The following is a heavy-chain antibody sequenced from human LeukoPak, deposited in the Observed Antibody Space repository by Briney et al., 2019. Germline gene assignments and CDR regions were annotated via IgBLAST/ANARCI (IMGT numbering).Heavy chain of an antibody. D-gene: IGHD1-26*01. CDR3: AADRGDYSGSYWTAFDI. Sequence: ASVKVSCKVSEYTLTELSMHWVRQAPGKGLEWLGGFDPEDGEIIYAQKFQGRVTMSDDTPTDTAYMELGSLRSDDTAVYYCAADRGDYSGSYWTAFDIWGQGTMVTVSS. CDR1: EYTLTELS. J-gene: IGHJ3*02. CDR2: FDPEDGEI. V-gene: IGHV1-24*01.